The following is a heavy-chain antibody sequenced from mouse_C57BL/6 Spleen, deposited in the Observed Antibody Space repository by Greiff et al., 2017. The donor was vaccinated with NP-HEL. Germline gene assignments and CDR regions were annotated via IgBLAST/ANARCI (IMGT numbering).Heavy chain of an antibody. J-gene: IGHJ4*01. CDR1: GYTFTSYW. CDR2: IDPSDSYT. D-gene: IGHD1-3*01. V-gene: IGHV1-69*01. Sequence: VKQSCKASGYTFTSYWMHWVKQRPGQGLEWIGEIDPSDSYTNYNQKFKGKSTLTVDKSSSTAYMQLSSLTSEDSAVYYCARSTSGLFYAMDYWGQGTSVTVSS. CDR3: ARSTSGLFYAMDY.